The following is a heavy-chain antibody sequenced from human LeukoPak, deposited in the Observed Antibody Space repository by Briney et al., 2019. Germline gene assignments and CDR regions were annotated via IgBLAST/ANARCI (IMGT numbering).Heavy chain of an antibody. CDR3: ARDRSGITMVRGVIRALFDP. D-gene: IGHD3-10*01. Sequence: GGSLRLSCAASGFTFSTYAMSWVRQAPGKGLEWVSAISGGGDITYYADSVKGRFTISRDNSKNTLYLQMNSLRAEDTAVYYCARDRSGITMVRGVIRALFDPWGQGTLVTVSS. CDR1: GFTFSTYA. J-gene: IGHJ5*02. CDR2: ISGGGDIT. V-gene: IGHV3-23*01.